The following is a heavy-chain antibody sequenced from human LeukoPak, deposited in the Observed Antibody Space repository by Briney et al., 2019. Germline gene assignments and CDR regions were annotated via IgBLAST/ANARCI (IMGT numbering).Heavy chain of an antibody. CDR1: GGSISNYF. D-gene: IGHD6-19*01. Sequence: SETLSLTCTVSGGSISNYFWSWIRQAPGKGLEYIGFIYYSGNTNYNPSFKSRVTVSVDTSKKQFSLKLSSVTAADTAVYYCARDLAYRSSLRGTFDIWGQGTKVTVSS. J-gene: IGHJ3*02. CDR3: ARDLAYRSSLRGTFDI. CDR2: IYYSGNT. V-gene: IGHV4-59*01.